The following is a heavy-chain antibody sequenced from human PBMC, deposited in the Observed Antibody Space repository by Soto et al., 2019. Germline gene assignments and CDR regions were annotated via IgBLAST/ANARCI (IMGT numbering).Heavy chain of an antibody. CDR2: IYYSRST. D-gene: IGHD4-17*01. CDR1: GGSISSYY. Sequence: PSETLSLTCTVSGGSISSYYWSWIRQPPGKGLEWIGYIYYSRSTNYNPSHKSRVTISVDTSKNQFSLKLSSVSAADSAVYYCARSNGDGDYVDAFDYWGQGTLVTVSS. V-gene: IGHV4-59*01. CDR3: ARSNGDGDYVDAFDY. J-gene: IGHJ4*02.